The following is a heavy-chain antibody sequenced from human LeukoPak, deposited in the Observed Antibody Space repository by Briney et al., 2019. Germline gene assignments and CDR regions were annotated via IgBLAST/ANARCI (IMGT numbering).Heavy chain of an antibody. D-gene: IGHD2-15*01. V-gene: IGHV3-74*01. CDR1: GLALSSYK. CDR2: ISTDGYTT. J-gene: IGHJ4*02. Sequence: GSLRPSCAASGLALSSYKMPLVRQAPRKGLVWVSRISTDGYTTDYADFVQGRFTASRDNTKNTWSLEMNSLRAEDTAVYYCVVGGSPGYWGQGTLVTVSS. CDR3: VVGGSPGY.